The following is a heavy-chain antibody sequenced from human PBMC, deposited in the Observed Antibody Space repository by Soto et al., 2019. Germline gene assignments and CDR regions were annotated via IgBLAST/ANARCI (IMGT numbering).Heavy chain of an antibody. J-gene: IGHJ6*02. D-gene: IGHD4-4*01. CDR3: ARKARQNSNYYYYNYGMDV. Sequence: QVQLVQSGAEVKKPGSSVKVSCKASGGTFSSYAISWVRQAPGQGLEWMGGIIPIFGTANYAQKFQGRVTITADKSTSTAYMELSSLRSEDTSVYYCARKARQNSNYYYYNYGMDVWGQGTTVTVSS. CDR2: IIPIFGTA. V-gene: IGHV1-69*06. CDR1: GGTFSSYA.